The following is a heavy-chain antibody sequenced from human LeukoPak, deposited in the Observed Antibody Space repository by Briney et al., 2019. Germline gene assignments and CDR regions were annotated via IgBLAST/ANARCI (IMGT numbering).Heavy chain of an antibody. CDR1: GFTFSSYW. Sequence: GGSLRLSCAASGFTFSSYWMSWVRQAPGKGLEWVANIKQDGSEKYYVDSVEGRFTISRDNAKNSLYLQMNSLRAEDTAVYYCARGYCSGGSCWAGVGSDAFDIWSQGTMVIVSS. CDR3: ARGYCSGGSCWAGVGSDAFDI. CDR2: IKQDGSEK. V-gene: IGHV3-7*03. J-gene: IGHJ3*02. D-gene: IGHD2-15*01.